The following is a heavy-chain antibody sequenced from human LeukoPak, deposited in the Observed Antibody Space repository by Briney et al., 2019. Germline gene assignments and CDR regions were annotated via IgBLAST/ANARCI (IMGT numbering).Heavy chain of an antibody. CDR2: INPNSGGT. D-gene: IGHD3-9*01. Sequence: GASVKVSCKASGYTFTGYYMHRVRQAPGQGLEWMGWINPNSGGTNYAQKFQGRVTMTRDTSISTAYMELSRLRSDDTAVYYCARDRHDILTGYYEGLHYWGQGTLVTVSS. CDR1: GYTFTGYY. J-gene: IGHJ4*02. CDR3: ARDRHDILTGYYEGLHY. V-gene: IGHV1-2*02.